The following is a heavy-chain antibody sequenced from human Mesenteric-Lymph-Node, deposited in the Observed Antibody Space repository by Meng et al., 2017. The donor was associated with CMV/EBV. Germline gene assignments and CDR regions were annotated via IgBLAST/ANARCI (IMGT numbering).Heavy chain of an antibody. CDR3: ATRCSTNCYNDY. CDR1: GFAFSSYW. Sequence: GESLKISCAASGFAFSSYWMNWVRQAPGKGLEWVANIKQDGSEKYYVDSVKGRFTISRDNAKNSLYLQMNGLRAEDAAVYYCATRCSTNCYNDYWGQGTLVTVSS. V-gene: IGHV3-7*01. D-gene: IGHD2-2*01. CDR2: IKQDGSEK. J-gene: IGHJ4*02.